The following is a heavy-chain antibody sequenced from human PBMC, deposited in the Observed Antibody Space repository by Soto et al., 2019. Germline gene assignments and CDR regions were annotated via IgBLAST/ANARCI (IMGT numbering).Heavy chain of an antibody. D-gene: IGHD3-10*01. CDR3: ATEYGSGGTHHYYYYMDV. CDR2: INPSCGST. J-gene: IGHJ6*03. Sequence: ASVKVSCKASGYTFTSYYMHWVRQAPGQGLEWMGIINPSCGSTSYAQKFQGRVTMTRDTSTRTVYMELGSLRSEDTAVYYCATEYGSGGTHHYYYYMDVWGKGTTVTVSS. CDR1: GYTFTSYY. V-gene: IGHV1-46*03.